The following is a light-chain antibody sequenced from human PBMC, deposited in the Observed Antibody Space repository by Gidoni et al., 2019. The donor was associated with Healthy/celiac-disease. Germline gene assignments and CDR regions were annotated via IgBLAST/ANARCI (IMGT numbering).Light chain of an antibody. V-gene: IGKV3-15*01. CDR3: QQYSNWLWT. Sequence: MTQSPATLSVSTGETVTLSCRASWSVSSKLGLYQQKPGQVPRLLIYDASTSATGIPARFSGSGSGTEFTLTISSLPSEDSAVYYCQQYSNWLWTFGQGTKVEIK. J-gene: IGKJ1*01. CDR2: DAS. CDR1: WSVSSK.